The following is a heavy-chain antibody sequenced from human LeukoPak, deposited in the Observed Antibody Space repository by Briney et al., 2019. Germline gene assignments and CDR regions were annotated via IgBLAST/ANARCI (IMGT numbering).Heavy chain of an antibody. J-gene: IGHJ4*02. D-gene: IGHD2-2*01. CDR2: ISYDGSNK. CDR1: GFTFSSYA. V-gene: IGHV3-30-3*01. Sequence: SGGSLRLSCAASGFTFSSYAMHWVRQAPGKGLEWVAVISYDGSNKYYADSVKGRFTISRDNSKNTLYLQMNSLRAEDTAVYYCARDRGRVPAAAGGYWGQGTLVTVSS. CDR3: ARDRGRVPAAAGGY.